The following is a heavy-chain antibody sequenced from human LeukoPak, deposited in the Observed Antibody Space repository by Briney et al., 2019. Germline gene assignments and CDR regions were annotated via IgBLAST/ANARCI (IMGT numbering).Heavy chain of an antibody. CDR1: GDSFSAYF. J-gene: IGHJ4*02. CDR2: INHRGSS. Sequence: SDTLSLTCALYGDSFSAYFWKWIRQAPGKPLEYIGEINHRGSSHYNPSLKTRVTLSVDTSKNHFSLMLTSVTAADTALYFCARGSSFDGYCSAGACDAGYYDSWGQGTPVTVSS. CDR3: ARGSSFDGYCSAGACDAGYYDS. D-gene: IGHD2-15*01. V-gene: IGHV4-34*01.